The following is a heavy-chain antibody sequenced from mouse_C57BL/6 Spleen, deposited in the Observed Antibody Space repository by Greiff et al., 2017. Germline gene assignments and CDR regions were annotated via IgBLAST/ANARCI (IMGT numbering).Heavy chain of an antibody. CDR1: GYSFTGYF. D-gene: IGHD1-1*01. CDR2: INPYNGDT. Sequence: EVMLVESGPELVKPGDSVKISCKASGYSFTGYFMNWVMQSHGKSLEWIGRINPYNGDTFYNQKFKGKATLTVDKSSSTAHMELRSLTSEDSAVYYCASTVVGAMDYWGQGTSVTVSS. CDR3: ASTVVGAMDY. J-gene: IGHJ4*01. V-gene: IGHV1-20*01.